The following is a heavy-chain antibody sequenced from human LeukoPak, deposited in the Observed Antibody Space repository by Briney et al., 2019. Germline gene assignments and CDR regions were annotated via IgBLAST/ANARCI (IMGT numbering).Heavy chain of an antibody. D-gene: IGHD3-22*01. CDR3: ARGEGLYYYDSSGSHKLDY. J-gene: IGHJ4*02. CDR1: GGSISSGGYY. Sequence: SETLSLTCTVSGGSISSGGYYWSWIRQPPGKGLEWIGYIYNSGSTNYNPSLKSRVTISVDTSKNQFSLKLSSVTAADTAVYYCARGEGLYYYDSSGSHKLDYWGQGTLVTVSS. V-gene: IGHV4-61*08. CDR2: IYNSGST.